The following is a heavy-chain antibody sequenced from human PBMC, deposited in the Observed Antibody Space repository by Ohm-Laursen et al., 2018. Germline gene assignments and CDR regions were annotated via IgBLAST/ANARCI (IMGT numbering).Heavy chain of an antibody. J-gene: IGHJ4*02. D-gene: IGHD4-17*01. Sequence: TLSLTCTVSGGSIRNYHWGWIRQPPGQGLEGIGYIYYSGSTNYNPTLKSRVTVTVDTSKSQFSLKLSSVTAADTAVYYCSSYHGRTVITTHYFDSWGQGTLVTVSS. CDR3: SSYHGRTVITTHYFDS. CDR1: GGSIRNYH. CDR2: IYYSGST. V-gene: IGHV4-59*12.